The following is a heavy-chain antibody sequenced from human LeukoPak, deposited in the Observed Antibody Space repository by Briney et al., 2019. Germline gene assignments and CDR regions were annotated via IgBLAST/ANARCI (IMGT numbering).Heavy chain of an antibody. Sequence: SETLSLTCAVYGGSFSGYYWSWIRQPPGKGLEWIGGINHSGSTNYNPSLKSRVTISVDTSKNQFSLKLSSVTTADTAVYYCARGGGIVVVPAAPPNYGMDVWGQGTTVTVSS. CDR3: ARGGGIVVVPAAPPNYGMDV. CDR2: INHSGST. J-gene: IGHJ6*02. CDR1: GGSFSGYY. D-gene: IGHD2-2*01. V-gene: IGHV4-34*01.